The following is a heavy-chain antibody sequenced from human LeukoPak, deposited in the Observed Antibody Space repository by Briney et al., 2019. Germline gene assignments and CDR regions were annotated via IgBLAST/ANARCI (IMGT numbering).Heavy chain of an antibody. V-gene: IGHV3-23*01. D-gene: IGHD6-13*01. CDR3: GKDSAALRRPDEY. CDR2: IGATGVDT. Sequence: GGSLRLSCAASGFTFSNYGMSWVRQAPGKGLEEVSLIGATGVDTYYADSVKGRFIISRDNSKNIVYLQMKSLRAEDTAVYYCGKDSAALRRPDEYWGQGALVTVSS. J-gene: IGHJ4*02. CDR1: GFTFSNYG.